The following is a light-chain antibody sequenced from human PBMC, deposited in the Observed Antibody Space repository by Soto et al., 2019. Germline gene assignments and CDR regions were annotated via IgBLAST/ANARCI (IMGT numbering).Light chain of an antibody. V-gene: IGLV1-44*01. Sequence: QSVLTQPPSASGTPGQSVTISCSGSRSNIGTNHVNWYQQFPGTAPKLLIFATDRRPSGVPARFSGSKSGTSASLAISGLQSADEADYYCASWDESQSGFGLFGGGTKVTVL. CDR3: ASWDESQSGFGL. CDR2: ATD. J-gene: IGLJ3*02. CDR1: RSNIGTNH.